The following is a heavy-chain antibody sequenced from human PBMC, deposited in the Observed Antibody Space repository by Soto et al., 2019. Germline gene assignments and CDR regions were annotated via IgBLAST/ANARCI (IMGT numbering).Heavy chain of an antibody. V-gene: IGHV5-51*01. CDR1: GYSFTSYW. J-gene: IGHJ6*02. CDR3: AGHTAVAGIRYYYYGMDV. D-gene: IGHD6-19*01. CDR2: IYPGDSDT. Sequence: PGESLKISCKGSGYSFTSYWIGWVRQMPGKGLEWMGIIYPGDSDTRYSPSFQGQVTISADKSISTAYLQWSSLKASDTAMYYCAGHTAVAGIRYYYYGMDVWGQGTTVTVSS.